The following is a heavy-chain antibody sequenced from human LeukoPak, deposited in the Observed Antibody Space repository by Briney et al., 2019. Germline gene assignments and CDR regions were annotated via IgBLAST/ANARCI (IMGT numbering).Heavy chain of an antibody. D-gene: IGHD6-13*01. V-gene: IGHV3-30*18. J-gene: IGHJ4*02. Sequence: GGSLRLSCAASGFTFSNYGMHWVRQAPGKGLEWVALISYDGSNKYFADSVKGRFTISRDNSKNTLYLQMHSLRAEDTAVYYCAKDNVAAAGGYFDYWGQGTLVTVSS. CDR1: GFTFSNYG. CDR2: ISYDGSNK. CDR3: AKDNVAAAGGYFDY.